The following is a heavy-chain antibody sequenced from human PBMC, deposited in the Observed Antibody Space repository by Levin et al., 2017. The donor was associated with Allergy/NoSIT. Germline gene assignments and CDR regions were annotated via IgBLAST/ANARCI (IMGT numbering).Heavy chain of an antibody. D-gene: IGHD4-23*01. V-gene: IGHV3-33*01. Sequence: GGSLRLSCAASGFTFSSYGMHWVRQAPGKGLEWVAVIWYDGSNKYYADSVKGRFTISRDNSKNTLYLQMNSLRAKDTAVYYCARERELRWQFDYWGQGTLVTVSS. J-gene: IGHJ4*02. CDR3: ARERELRWQFDY. CDR2: IWYDGSNK. CDR1: GFTFSSYG.